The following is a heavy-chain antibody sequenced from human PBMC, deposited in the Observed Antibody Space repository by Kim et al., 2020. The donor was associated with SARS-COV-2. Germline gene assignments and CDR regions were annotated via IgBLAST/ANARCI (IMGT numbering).Heavy chain of an antibody. J-gene: IGHJ4*02. Sequence: GGSLRLSCADSGFTFSFYYMGWARQAPGKGLEWLANINHDGSVKAYVDSVKGRFTISRDNAKNSLFLQMNSLRVEDTAVYVCARDDTAGNIDYWGQGTLVTVSS. D-gene: IGHD3-10*01. CDR3: ARDDTAGNIDY. V-gene: IGHV3-7*03. CDR1: GFTFSFYY. CDR2: INHDGSVK.